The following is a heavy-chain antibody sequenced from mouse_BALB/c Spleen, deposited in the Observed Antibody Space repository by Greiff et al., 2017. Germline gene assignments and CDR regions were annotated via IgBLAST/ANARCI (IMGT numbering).Heavy chain of an antibody. CDR2: ISYDGSN. V-gene: IGHV3-6*02. CDR1: GYSITSGYY. D-gene: IGHD2-14*01. CDR3: ARSRYDYFDY. Sequence: DVQLQESGPGLVKPSQSLSLTCSVTGYSITSGYYWNWIRQFPGNKLEWMGYISYDGSNNYNPSLKNRISITRDTSKNQFFLKLNSVTTEDTATYYCARSRYDYFDYWGQGTTLTVSS. J-gene: IGHJ2*01.